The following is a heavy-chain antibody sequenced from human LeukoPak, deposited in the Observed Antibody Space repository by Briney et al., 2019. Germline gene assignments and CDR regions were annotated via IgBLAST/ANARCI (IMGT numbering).Heavy chain of an antibody. CDR2: IYSGSST. V-gene: IGHV3-53*01. Sequence: GGSLRLSCAASGFTVSSSYMNWVRQAPGKGLEWVSLIYSGSSTNYADSVKGRFTISRDSSKNTLYLQMNSLRVEDTAVYYCAKGPRPGSSGYPNLDHWGQGTLVTVSS. D-gene: IGHD3-22*01. CDR3: AKGPRPGSSGYPNLDH. J-gene: IGHJ4*02. CDR1: GFTVSSSY.